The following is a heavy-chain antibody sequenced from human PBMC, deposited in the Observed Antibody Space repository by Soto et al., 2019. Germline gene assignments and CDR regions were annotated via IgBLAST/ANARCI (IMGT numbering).Heavy chain of an antibody. Sequence: PSETLSLTCAVYGRSSSGYYSGWISQPPEKGLEWIGEINHRGRNNYNPSLKSRVTISVDTSKTQFSLKRSSVTAADTAVYYCARGDHTANIDFWGQGTMVTVSS. CDR3: ARGDHTANIDF. CDR2: INHRGRN. J-gene: IGHJ4*02. V-gene: IGHV4-34*01. CDR1: GRSSSGYY. D-gene: IGHD5-18*01.